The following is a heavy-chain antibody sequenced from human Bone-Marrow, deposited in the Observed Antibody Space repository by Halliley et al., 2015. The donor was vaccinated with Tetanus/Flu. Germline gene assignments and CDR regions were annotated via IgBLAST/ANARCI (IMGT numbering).Heavy chain of an antibody. D-gene: IGHD3-16*01. CDR2: IRSSGKYT. Sequence: SIRSSGKYTYYADSVRGRFTISRDYAKNSMSLQMNGLRADDTAVYYCARETIGGAIPVTYYFDFWGQGVQVTVSS. CDR3: ARETIGGAIPVTYYFDF. V-gene: IGHV3-21*01. J-gene: IGHJ4*02.